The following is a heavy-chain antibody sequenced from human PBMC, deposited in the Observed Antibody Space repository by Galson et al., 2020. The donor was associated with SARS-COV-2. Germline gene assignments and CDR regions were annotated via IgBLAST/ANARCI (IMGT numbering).Heavy chain of an antibody. D-gene: IGHD2-21*02. CDR1: GYTFTGYY. CDR3: ARDPENFLTFDY. J-gene: IGHJ4*02. Sequence: ASVKVSCKASGYTFTGYYIYWVRQAPGQGLEWMGWIIPTSGATHYAQRFQGRVTMTGDTSMTTVYMELSSLRSDDTAVYYCARDPENFLTFDYWGQGTLVTVSS. CDR2: IIPTSGAT. V-gene: IGHV1-2*02.